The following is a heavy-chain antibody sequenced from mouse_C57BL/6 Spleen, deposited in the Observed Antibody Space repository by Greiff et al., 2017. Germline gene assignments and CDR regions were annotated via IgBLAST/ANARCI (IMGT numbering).Heavy chain of an antibody. V-gene: IGHV1-64*01. CDR1: GYTFTSYW. D-gene: IGHD2-2*01. CDR3: ARGSTMVTPFDY. J-gene: IGHJ2*01. CDR2: IHPNSGST. Sequence: QVQLQQPGAELVKPGASVKLSCKASGYTFTSYWMHWVKQRPGQGLEWIGMIHPNSGSTNYNEKFKSKATLTVDKSSSTAYMQLSSLTSEDSAVYYWARGSTMVTPFDYWGQGTTLTVSS.